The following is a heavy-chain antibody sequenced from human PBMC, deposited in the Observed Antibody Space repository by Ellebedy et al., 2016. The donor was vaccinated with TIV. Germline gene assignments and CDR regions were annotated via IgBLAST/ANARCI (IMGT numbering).Heavy chain of an antibody. D-gene: IGHD6-19*01. J-gene: IGHJ6*02. CDR2: ISAYNGNT. Sequence: ASVKVSCKASGYTFSNYGISWVRISWVRQAPGQKFEWMGWISAYNGNTNYAQNFQGRVTMTTDTSTDTAYMELSSLRSDDTAVYYCARAGRSSGWSYGMDVWGQGTTVTVSS. CDR3: ARAGRSSGWSYGMDV. V-gene: IGHV1-18*01. CDR1: GYTFSNYG.